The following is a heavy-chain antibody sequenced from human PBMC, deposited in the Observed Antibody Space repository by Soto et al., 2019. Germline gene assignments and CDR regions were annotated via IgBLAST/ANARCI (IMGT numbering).Heavy chain of an antibody. CDR2: IYYSGST. CDR1: GGSISSSSYY. V-gene: IGHV4-39*01. CDR3: ARSPLTTVTTTESFDY. J-gene: IGHJ4*02. Sequence: SETLSLTCTVSGGSISSSSYYWGWIRQPPGKGLEWIGSIYYSGSTYYNPSLKSRVTISVDTSKNQFSLKLSSVTAADTAVYYCARSPLTTVTTTESFDYWGQGTLVTVSS. D-gene: IGHD4-17*01.